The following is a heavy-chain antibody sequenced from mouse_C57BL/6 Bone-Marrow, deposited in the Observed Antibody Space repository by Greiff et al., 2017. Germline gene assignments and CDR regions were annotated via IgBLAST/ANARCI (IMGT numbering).Heavy chain of an antibody. J-gene: IGHJ2*01. CDR3: IMDYYFDY. V-gene: IGHV14-4*01. Sequence: DVQLVESGAELVRPGASVKLSCTASGFNIKDDYMHWVKQRPEQGLEWIGWIDPENGDTEYASKFQGKATITADTSSNTAYLQLSSLTSEDTAVYYCIMDYYFDYWGQGTTLTVSS. CDR2: IDPENGDT. CDR1: GFNIKDDY.